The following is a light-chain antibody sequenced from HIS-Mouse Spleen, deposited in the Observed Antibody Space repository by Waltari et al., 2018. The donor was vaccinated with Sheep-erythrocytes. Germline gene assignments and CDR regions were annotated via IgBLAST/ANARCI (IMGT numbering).Light chain of an antibody. CDR3: QAWDSSIVV. V-gene: IGLV3-1*01. J-gene: IGLJ2*01. CDR1: KLGDKY. Sequence: SSELTQPPSVSMSPGQTASITCSGDKLGDKYACWYQQKPGQSPVLVIYQDTKRPSGIPERVSGSNSGNTATLTISGTQAMDEADYYCQAWDSSIVVFGGGTKLTVL. CDR2: QDT.